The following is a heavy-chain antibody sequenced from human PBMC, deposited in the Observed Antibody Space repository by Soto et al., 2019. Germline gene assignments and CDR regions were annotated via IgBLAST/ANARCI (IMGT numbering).Heavy chain of an antibody. CDR2: ISGSGDST. J-gene: IGHJ6*02. CDR3: APLDANYYYHMDV. Sequence: EVQLLESGGGLVQPGGSLRLSCAASGFTFTSYAMSWVRQAPGKGLEWVSAISGSGDSTYYADSVKGRFTFSRYNSKNTLYLQMNSLRVEATAVYYCAPLDANYYYHMDVWGQGTTVTVSS. CDR1: GFTFTSYA. V-gene: IGHV3-23*01.